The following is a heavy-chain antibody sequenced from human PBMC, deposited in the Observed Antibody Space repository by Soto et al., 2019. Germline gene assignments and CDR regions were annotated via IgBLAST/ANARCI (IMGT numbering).Heavy chain of an antibody. CDR1: GFTFSIFA. Sequence: GGSLRLSCAASGFTFSIFAMHWVRQAPGKGLEWVAVVSYDGSNQYYADSVKGRFTISRDNSKNTLYLQMNSLRAEDTAVYYCAKDPPFLYSGSFILGAYGMDVWGQGTTVTVSS. D-gene: IGHD1-26*01. CDR3: AKDPPFLYSGSFILGAYGMDV. CDR2: VSYDGSNQ. V-gene: IGHV3-30-3*01. J-gene: IGHJ6*02.